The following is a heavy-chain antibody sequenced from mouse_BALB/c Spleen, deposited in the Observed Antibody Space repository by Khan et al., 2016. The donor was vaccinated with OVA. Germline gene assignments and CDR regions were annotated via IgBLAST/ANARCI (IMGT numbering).Heavy chain of an antibody. Sequence: EVQLQESGPGLVKPSQSLSLTCTVTGYSITSGYGWNWIRQFPGNKLDWMGYISYSGSTNYNPSPKSRISITRDTSKNQFFLQLNSVTTKDTATYYCARTARIKYWGQGTTLTVSS. CDR2: ISYSGST. CDR1: GYSITSGYG. J-gene: IGHJ2*01. V-gene: IGHV3-2*02. D-gene: IGHD1-2*01. CDR3: ARTARIKY.